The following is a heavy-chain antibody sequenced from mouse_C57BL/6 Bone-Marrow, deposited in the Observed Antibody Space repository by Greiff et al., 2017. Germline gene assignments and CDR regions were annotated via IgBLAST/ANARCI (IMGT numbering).Heavy chain of an antibody. Sequence: VQLVESGPELVKPGASVKLSCKASGYTFTSYDINWVKQRPGPGLEWIGWLYPRDGSTKYNEKFKGKATLTVDTSSSPAYMELHSLTSEDSAVYFCARLEFDGSSGDWYFDVWGTGTTVTVSS. D-gene: IGHD1-1*01. J-gene: IGHJ1*03. V-gene: IGHV1-85*01. CDR2: LYPRDGST. CDR1: GYTFTSYD. CDR3: ARLEFDGSSGDWYFDV.